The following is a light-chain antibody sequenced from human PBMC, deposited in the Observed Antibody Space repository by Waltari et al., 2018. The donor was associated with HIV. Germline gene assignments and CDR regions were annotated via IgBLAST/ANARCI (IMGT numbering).Light chain of an antibody. Sequence: DIVMTQSPDSLAVSLGERATINCKSSQSVLYSSKNKSYLTWYQQKPGQPPKLLIYWASTRESGVPDRFNGSGSGTDFTLTISSLQAEDGAVYYCQQYFSTPYTFGQGTKLEIK. CDR2: WAS. J-gene: IGKJ2*01. CDR3: QQYFSTPYT. V-gene: IGKV4-1*01. CDR1: QSVLYSSKNKSY.